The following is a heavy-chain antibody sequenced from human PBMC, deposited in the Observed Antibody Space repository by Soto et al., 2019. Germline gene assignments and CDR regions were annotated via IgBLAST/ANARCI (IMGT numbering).Heavy chain of an antibody. CDR1: GGSISSSSYY. D-gene: IGHD6-19*01. V-gene: IGHV4-39*01. J-gene: IGHJ6*02. CDR2: IYYSGSP. Sequence: SETLSLTCTVSGGSISSSSYYWVCIRQRPGKGLELIGYIYYSGSPYYNPSLKSRVTISVDTSKDQFSLKLSSVTAADTAVYYCAVPAASVAGASGSYYYYGMDVWGQGTTVTVSS. CDR3: AVPAASVAGASGSYYYYGMDV.